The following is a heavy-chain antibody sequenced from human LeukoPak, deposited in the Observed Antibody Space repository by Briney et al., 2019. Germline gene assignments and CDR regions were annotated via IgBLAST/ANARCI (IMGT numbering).Heavy chain of an antibody. CDR3: ARDYYDSSGYYYFDY. CDR2: ITSSSSYT. CDR1: GFTFSDYY. Sequence: GGSLRLSCAASGFTFSDYYMSWIRQAPGKGLEWVSYITSSSSYTNYADSAKGRFTISRDNAKNSLYLQMNSLRAEDTAVYYCARDYYDSSGYYYFDYWGQGTLVTVSS. D-gene: IGHD3-22*01. J-gene: IGHJ4*02. V-gene: IGHV3-11*05.